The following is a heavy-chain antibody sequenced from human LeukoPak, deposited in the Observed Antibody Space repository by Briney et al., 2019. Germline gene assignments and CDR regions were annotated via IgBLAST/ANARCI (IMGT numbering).Heavy chain of an antibody. J-gene: IGHJ4*02. V-gene: IGHV3-23*01. CDR3: AKPPYGNSDYYPFDS. CDR1: GFTFSSYA. CDR2: ISGSGYST. Sequence: PGRSLRLSCAASGFTFSSYALSWVRQAPGKGLEWVSAISGSGYSTYYADSVKGRFTISRDNSKNTLYLQVNSLRAEDTAVYYCAKPPYGNSDYYPFDSRGQGTLVPVS. D-gene: IGHD3-22*01.